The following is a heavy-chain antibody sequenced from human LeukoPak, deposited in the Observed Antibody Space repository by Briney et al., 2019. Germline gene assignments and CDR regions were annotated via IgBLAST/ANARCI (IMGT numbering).Heavy chain of an antibody. CDR2: INPNNGDT. CDR3: ARDGHRRYYYESSDYRFDY. CDR1: GYTFTGYY. Sequence: GASVKVSCKASGYTFTGYYMHWVRQAPGQGLEWMGWINPNNGDTHYAQKFQGRVTMTTDTSTSTAYMELRSLRSDDTAVYYCARDGHRRYYYESSDYRFDYWGQGTLVTVSS. D-gene: IGHD3-22*01. V-gene: IGHV1-2*02. J-gene: IGHJ4*02.